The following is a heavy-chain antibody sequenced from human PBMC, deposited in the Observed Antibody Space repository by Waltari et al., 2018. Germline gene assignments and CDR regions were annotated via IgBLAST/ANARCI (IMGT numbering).Heavy chain of an antibody. D-gene: IGHD1-1*01. J-gene: IGHJ4*02. CDR1: GFTFSSYW. Sequence: EVQLVESGGGLVQPGGSLRLACAASGFTFSSYWMGWVRQAPGKGLEWVANIKQDGSEKYYVDSVKDRFTISRDNAKNSLYLQMNSLRAEDTAVYYCARGTPENPIDYWGQGTLVTVSS. CDR2: IKQDGSEK. CDR3: ARGTPENPIDY. V-gene: IGHV3-7*01.